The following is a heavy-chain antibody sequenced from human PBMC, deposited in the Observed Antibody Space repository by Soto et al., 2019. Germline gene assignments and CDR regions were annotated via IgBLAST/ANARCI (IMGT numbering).Heavy chain of an antibody. V-gene: IGHV3-30*18. Sequence: QVQLVESGGGVVQPGRSLRLSCAASGFTFSSYGMHWVRQAPGKGLEWVAVISYDGSNKYYADAVKGRFTISRDNYKNTLYLQMNSVRAEDTAVYYCAKDVVVGATTGFVDYYYYYGMDVCGQGTTVTVSS. J-gene: IGHJ6*02. CDR1: GFTFSSYG. CDR2: ISYDGSNK. CDR3: AKDVVVGATTGFVDYYYYYGMDV. D-gene: IGHD1-26*01.